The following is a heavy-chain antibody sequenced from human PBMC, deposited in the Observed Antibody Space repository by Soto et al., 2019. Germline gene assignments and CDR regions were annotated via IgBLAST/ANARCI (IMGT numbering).Heavy chain of an antibody. CDR1: GFTFSSYG. CDR3: ARDQGRGYNYGFDY. J-gene: IGHJ4*02. V-gene: IGHV3-33*01. CDR2: IWYDGSNK. D-gene: IGHD5-18*01. Sequence: QVQLVESGGGVVQPGRSLRLSCAASGFTFSSYGMHWVRQAPGKGLEWVAVIWYDGSNKYYADSVKGRFTISRDNSKSTLDLQMNSLRAEDTAVYYCARDQGRGYNYGFDYWGQGTLVTVSS.